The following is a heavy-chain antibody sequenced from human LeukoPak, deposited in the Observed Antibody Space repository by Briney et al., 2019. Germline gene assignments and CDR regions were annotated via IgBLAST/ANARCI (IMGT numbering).Heavy chain of an antibody. J-gene: IGHJ4*02. CDR1: GFTFSDYY. D-gene: IGHD1-26*01. CDR3: TKGGSYAPLDY. CDR2: ISSSGSTI. Sequence: GGSLRLSCAASGFTFSDYYMSWIRQAPGKGLEWVSYISSSGSTIYYADSVKGRFTISRDNAKNSLYLQMNSLRAEDTAIYYCTKGGSYAPLDYWGQGTLVTVSS. V-gene: IGHV3-11*01.